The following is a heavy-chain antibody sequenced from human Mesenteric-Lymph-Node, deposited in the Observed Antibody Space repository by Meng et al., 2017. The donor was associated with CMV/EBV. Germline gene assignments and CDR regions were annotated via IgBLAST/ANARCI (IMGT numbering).Heavy chain of an antibody. V-gene: IGHV1-69*10. CDR2: IIPILGLP. Sequence: SVKVSCKTSGGTFDNYPITWVRQAPGQGLEWMGGIIPILGLPNYAQKFQGRVTFTADISTNTAYMEMLSLTSEDTAVYYCATDRVHYWFDPWGQGTLVTVSS. CDR1: GGTFDNYP. CDR3: ATDRVHYWFDP. D-gene: IGHD1-1*01. J-gene: IGHJ5*02.